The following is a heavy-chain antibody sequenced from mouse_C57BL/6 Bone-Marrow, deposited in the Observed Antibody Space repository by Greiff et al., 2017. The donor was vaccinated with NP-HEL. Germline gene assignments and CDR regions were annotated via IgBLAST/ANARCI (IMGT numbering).Heavy chain of an antibody. V-gene: IGHV1-69*01. CDR2: IDPSDSYT. CDR3: ARAPY. J-gene: IGHJ3*01. Sequence: QVQLQQPGAELVMPGASVKLSCKASGYTFTSYWMHWVKQRPGQGLEWIGEIDPSDSYTNYNQKFKGKSTLTVDKSSSKAYMQLSSLTSEDSAVYYCARAPYWGQGTLVTVSA. CDR1: GYTFTSYW.